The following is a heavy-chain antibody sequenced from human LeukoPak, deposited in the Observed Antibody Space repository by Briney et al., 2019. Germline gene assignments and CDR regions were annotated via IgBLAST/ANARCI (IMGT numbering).Heavy chain of an antibody. CDR1: GFTFSSYS. D-gene: IGHD2-15*01. V-gene: IGHV3-48*02. CDR3: ARDWALEAAARPEHWFDP. J-gene: IGHJ5*02. Sequence: PGRSLRLSCAASGFTFSSYSMNWVRQAPGKGLEWVSYISSSSTTIYYADSVKGRFAISRDNAKNSLYLQMNSLRDEDTAVYFCARDWALEAAARPEHWFDPWGQGTLVTVSS. CDR2: ISSSSTTI.